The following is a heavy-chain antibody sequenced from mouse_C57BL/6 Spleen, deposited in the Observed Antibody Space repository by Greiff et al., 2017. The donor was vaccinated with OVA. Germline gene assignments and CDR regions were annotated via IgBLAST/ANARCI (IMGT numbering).Heavy chain of an antibody. J-gene: IGHJ2*01. D-gene: IGHD3-3*01. CDR3: ARSRTGEGYFDY. Sequence: QVHVKQSGAELARPGASVKLSCKASGYTFTSYGISWVKQRTGQGLEWIGEIYPRSGNTDYNEKFKGKATLTADKSSSTAYMELRSLTSEDSAVYFCARSRTGEGYFDYWGQGTTLTVSS. CDR1: GYTFTSYG. CDR2: IYPRSGNT. V-gene: IGHV1-81*01.